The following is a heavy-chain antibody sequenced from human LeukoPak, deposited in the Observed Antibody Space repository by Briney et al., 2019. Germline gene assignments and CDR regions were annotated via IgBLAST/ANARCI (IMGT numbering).Heavy chain of an antibody. V-gene: IGHV4-34*01. CDR2: INHSGST. CDR3: ARESSTDGGGIDY. CDR1: GGSFSGYY. D-gene: IGHD2-2*01. J-gene: IGHJ4*02. Sequence: SETLSLTCAVYGGSFSGYYWSWIRQPPGKGLEWIGEINHSGSTNYNPSLKSRVTISVDTSKNQFSLKLSSVTAADTAVYYCARESSTDGGGIDYWGQGTLVTVSS.